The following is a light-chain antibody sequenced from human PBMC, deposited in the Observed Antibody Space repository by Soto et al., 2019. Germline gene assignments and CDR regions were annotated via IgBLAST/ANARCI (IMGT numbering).Light chain of an antibody. Sequence: DIQMTQSPSSLSASVGDRVTTPCRASQSISSYLNWYQQKPGKAPKLLIYAASSLQSGVPSRFSGSGSGTDFTLTISSLQSEDFATYYCQQSYSIPWTFGQGTKVDIK. CDR3: QQSYSIPWT. CDR2: AAS. CDR1: QSISSY. J-gene: IGKJ1*01. V-gene: IGKV1-39*01.